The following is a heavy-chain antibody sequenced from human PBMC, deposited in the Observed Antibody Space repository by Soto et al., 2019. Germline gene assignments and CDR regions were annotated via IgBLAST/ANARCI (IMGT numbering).Heavy chain of an antibody. J-gene: IGHJ3*02. CDR1: GYSFTSYW. CDR2: IYPGDSDT. Sequence: GESLKISCKGSGYSFTSYWIGWVRQMPGKGLEWMGIIYPGDSDTRYSPSFQGQVTISADKSISTAYLQWSSLKASDTAMYYCARRLRYSSSAYDAFDIRGQGTMVTVSS. CDR3: ARRLRYSSSAYDAFDI. D-gene: IGHD6-6*01. V-gene: IGHV5-51*01.